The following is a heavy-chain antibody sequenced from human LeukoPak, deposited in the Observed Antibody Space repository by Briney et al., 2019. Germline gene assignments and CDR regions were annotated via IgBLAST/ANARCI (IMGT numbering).Heavy chain of an antibody. J-gene: IGHJ6*03. CDR3: AKDPPPRVAPVHKKNSYSYMDV. Sequence: SVKVSCKASGGTFSNYAICWVRQAPGQGLEWMGGIIPMFGTTNYAQKFQGRVTIIADDSTNTVSMELRSLRSEDTAVYYCAKDPPPRVAPVHKKNSYSYMDVWGKGTTVTISS. CDR2: IIPMFGTT. D-gene: IGHD1-7*01. V-gene: IGHV1-69*13. CDR1: GGTFSNYA.